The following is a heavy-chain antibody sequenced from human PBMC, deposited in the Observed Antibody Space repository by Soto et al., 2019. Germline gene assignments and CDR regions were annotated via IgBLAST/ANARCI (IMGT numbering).Heavy chain of an antibody. CDR2: INPNSGGT. J-gene: IGHJ2*01. D-gene: IGHD4-17*01. CDR3: ARTGGTDYGDYGDYWDFDL. CDR1: GYTFTGYY. Sequence: QVQLVQSGAEVKKPGASVKVSCKASGYTFTGYYMHWVRQAPGQGLEWMGWINPNSGGTNYAQKFQGWVTMTRDTSISTAYMELSRLRSDDTAVYYCARTGGTDYGDYGDYWDFDLWGRGTLVTVSS. V-gene: IGHV1-2*04.